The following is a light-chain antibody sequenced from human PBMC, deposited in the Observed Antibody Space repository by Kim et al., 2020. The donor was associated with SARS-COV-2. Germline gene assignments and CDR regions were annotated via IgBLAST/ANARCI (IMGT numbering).Light chain of an antibody. J-gene: IGKJ3*01. CDR2: GAS. Sequence: IVMTQSPATLSVSPGERATLSCRASQSVSSNLAWYQQKPGQAPRLLIYGASTRATGIPARFSGSGSGTEFTLTISSLQSEDFAVYYCQQYNNGPPFSFGPGTKVDIK. CDR3: QQYNNGPPFS. V-gene: IGKV3-15*01. CDR1: QSVSSN.